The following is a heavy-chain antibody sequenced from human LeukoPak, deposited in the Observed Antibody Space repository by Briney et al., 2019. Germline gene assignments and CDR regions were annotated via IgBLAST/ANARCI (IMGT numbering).Heavy chain of an antibody. CDR3: ARVSNWFDP. J-gene: IGHJ5*02. V-gene: IGHV4-34*01. CDR1: GGSFSGYY. Sequence: PSETLSLTCAVYGGSFSGYYWNWIRQPPGKGPEWIGEIDHSGSTNYNPSLKSRVTISVDTSKNEFSLKLSSVTAADTAVYYCARVSNWFDPWGQRTLVTVSS. CDR2: IDHSGST.